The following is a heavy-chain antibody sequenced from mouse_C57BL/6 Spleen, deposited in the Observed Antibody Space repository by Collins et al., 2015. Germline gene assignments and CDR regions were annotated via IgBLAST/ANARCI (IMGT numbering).Heavy chain of an antibody. Sequence: QVQLQQPGAELVKPGASVKMSCRTSGYTFTSYWIAWVKQRPGRGLEWIGDIYPGSGSTKYNEKFKSKATLTVDTSFSTAYMQLSSLTSEDSAVYYCARKVYYDYFDYWGQGTTLTVSS. D-gene: IGHD1-1*01. CDR2: IYPGSGST. CDR3: ARKVYYDYFDY. J-gene: IGHJ2*01. V-gene: IGHV1-55*01. CDR1: GYTFTSYW.